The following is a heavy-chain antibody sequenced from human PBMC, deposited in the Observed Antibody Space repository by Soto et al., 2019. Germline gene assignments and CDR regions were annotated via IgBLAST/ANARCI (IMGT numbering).Heavy chain of an antibody. CDR2: ISDDGNIK. CDR3: AKDKGKRYFDY. CDR1: GLTFNRAG. Sequence: GGSLRLSCAASGLTFNRAGMHWVRQAPGKGLEWVALISDDGNIKYYADSVEGRFTISRDNSKDTLYLQMNSLRVEDTAVYYCAKDKGKRYFDYWGQGILVTVSS. J-gene: IGHJ4*02. V-gene: IGHV3-30*18.